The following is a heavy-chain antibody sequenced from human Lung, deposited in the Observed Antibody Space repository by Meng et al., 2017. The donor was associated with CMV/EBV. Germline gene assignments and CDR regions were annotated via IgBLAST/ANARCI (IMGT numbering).Heavy chain of an antibody. CDR1: GFTFSSYS. D-gene: IGHD6-6*01. J-gene: IGHJ6*01. Sequence: GGSLRLXXAASGFTFSSYSMNWVRQAPGKGLEWVSSISSSSSYIYYADSVKGRFTISRDNAKNSLYLQMNSLRAEDTAVYYCARDSSSSYYYYGMDFWGQGTXVTGSS. V-gene: IGHV3-21*01. CDR2: ISSSSSYI. CDR3: ARDSSSSYYYYGMDF.